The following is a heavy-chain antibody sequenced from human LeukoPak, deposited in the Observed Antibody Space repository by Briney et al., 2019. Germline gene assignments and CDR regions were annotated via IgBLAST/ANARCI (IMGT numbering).Heavy chain of an antibody. CDR3: ARGTVQMGMGERFFDF. V-gene: IGHV4-59*01. J-gene: IGHJ4*02. CDR1: GGSINTYY. CDR2: IYYSGTT. Sequence: SETLSLTCSVSGGSINTYYWTWIRLSPGKGLDWIGYIYYSGTTNYNPSLKSRVSMSVDTSRNQFSLRLSSVTAADTAIYYCARGTVQMGMGERFFDFWGQGTLVTVSS. D-gene: IGHD3-16*01.